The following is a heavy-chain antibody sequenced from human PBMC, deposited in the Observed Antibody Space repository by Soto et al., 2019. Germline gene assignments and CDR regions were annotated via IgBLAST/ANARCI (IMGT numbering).Heavy chain of an antibody. CDR1: VGSVSANSYY. V-gene: IGHV4-61*01. Sequence: SETLSLTCTGSVGSVSANSYYLNWIRLPPGKGLEWIGYIYYSWSTNYNPSLKSRVTISVDTSKNQFSLKLSSVTAADTAVYYCAREYHRYSYGLGGMEVWGQGTTVTVSS. CDR3: AREYHRYSYGLGGMEV. J-gene: IGHJ6*02. CDR2: IYYSWST. D-gene: IGHD5-18*01.